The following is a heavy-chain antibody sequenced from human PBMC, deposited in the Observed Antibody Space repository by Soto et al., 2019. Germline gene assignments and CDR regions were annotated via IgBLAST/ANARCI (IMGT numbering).Heavy chain of an antibody. V-gene: IGHV4-34*01. D-gene: IGHD3-10*01. J-gene: IGHJ6*02. CDR1: GGSFSDYY. Sequence: SETLSLTCAVYGGSFSDYYWSWVRQPPGKGLEWIGEIHPSGSTHFNPSLKSRVTISVDTSKNQFSLKLSSVTAADTAVYYCARFVVRGGLHGMDVWGQGTTVTVSS. CDR3: ARFVVRGGLHGMDV. CDR2: IHPSGST.